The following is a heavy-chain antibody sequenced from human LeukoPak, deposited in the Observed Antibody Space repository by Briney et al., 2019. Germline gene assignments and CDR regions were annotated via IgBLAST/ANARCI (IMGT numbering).Heavy chain of an antibody. CDR2: FYYSGGT. V-gene: IGHV4-61*08. Sequence: SETLSLTCTVSGGSISSGGYYWSWIPQPPGKGLEWIGYFYYSGGTNYNPSLKSRVTISVDTSKNQLSLKLNSVTAADTAVYYCARASFCSSTSCPIDYWGQGTLVTVSS. D-gene: IGHD2-2*01. J-gene: IGHJ4*02. CDR3: ARASFCSSTSCPIDY. CDR1: GGSISSGGYY.